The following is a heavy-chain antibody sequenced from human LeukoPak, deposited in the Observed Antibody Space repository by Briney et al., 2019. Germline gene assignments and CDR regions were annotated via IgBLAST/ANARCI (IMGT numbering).Heavy chain of an antibody. CDR2: MHNSGSS. CDR1: GAFIIHFY. CDR3: ARSAYWLYNDFDT. V-gene: IGHV4-59*01. D-gene: IGHD2-8*02. J-gene: IGHJ3*02. Sequence: SETLSLSCSVSGAFIIHFYWNWIRQPPGKGLEWIGYMHNSGSSKHSPSLKSRVTISIDTSKNLFSLQLTSVTAADTAIYYCARSAYWLYNDFDTWGQGTMVSVSS.